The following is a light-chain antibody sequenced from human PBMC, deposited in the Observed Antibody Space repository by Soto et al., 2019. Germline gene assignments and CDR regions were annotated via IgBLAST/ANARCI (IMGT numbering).Light chain of an antibody. CDR3: QQSYSTPRT. CDR2: AAS. V-gene: IGKV1-39*01. J-gene: IGKJ1*01. Sequence: DIQMTQSPSSLSASVGDRVTITCRASQSISSYLNWYQQKPGKAPKLLIYAASSLQSGVPSRFSGSXSGTDFTLTIXSLXXXDFATYYCQQSYSTPRTFGQGTKVEIK. CDR1: QSISSY.